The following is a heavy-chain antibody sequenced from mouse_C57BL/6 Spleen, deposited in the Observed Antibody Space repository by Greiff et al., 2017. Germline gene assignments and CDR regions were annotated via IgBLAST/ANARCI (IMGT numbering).Heavy chain of an antibody. Sequence: VQLQQPGAELVMPGASVKLSCKASGYTFTSYWMHWVKQRPGQGLEWIGEIDPSDSYTNYNQKFKGKSTLTVDKSSSTAYMQLSSLTSEDSAVYYCATGPSTVVAHFDYWGQGTTLTVSS. CDR2: IDPSDSYT. CDR1: GYTFTSYW. J-gene: IGHJ2*01. V-gene: IGHV1-69*01. CDR3: ATGPSTVVAHFDY. D-gene: IGHD1-1*01.